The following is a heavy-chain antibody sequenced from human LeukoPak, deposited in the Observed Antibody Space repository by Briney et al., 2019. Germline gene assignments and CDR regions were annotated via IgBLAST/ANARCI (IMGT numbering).Heavy chain of an antibody. CDR2: IYPGDSDT. CDR1: GYSLTSYW. CDR3: ARAYCGGDCYSELYY. J-gene: IGHJ4*02. Sequence: GESLKISCKGSGYSLTSYWIGWVRQMPGKGLEWMGIIYPGDSDTRYSPSFQGQVTISADKSISTAYLQWSSLKASDTAMYYCARAYCGGDCYSELYYWGQGTLVTVSS. D-gene: IGHD2-21*02. V-gene: IGHV5-51*01.